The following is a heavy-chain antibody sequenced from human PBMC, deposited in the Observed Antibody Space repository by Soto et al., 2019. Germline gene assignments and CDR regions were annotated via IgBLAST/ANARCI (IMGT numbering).Heavy chain of an antibody. CDR1: GFSLRTSGAG. D-gene: IGHD2-8*01. Sequence: QITLKESGPTLVKPTQTLTVTCTFSGFSLRTSGAGVGWSRQSPGKAPEWLAHISWQDEKRYNPGLKSRLTITQDTSKNQVVLTMPDLDPVDRDTYFCAHRYGGTCYRLYFDSWGQGTLVTVSS. V-gene: IGHV2-5*01. CDR3: AHRYGGTCYRLYFDS. J-gene: IGHJ4*02. CDR2: ISWQDEK.